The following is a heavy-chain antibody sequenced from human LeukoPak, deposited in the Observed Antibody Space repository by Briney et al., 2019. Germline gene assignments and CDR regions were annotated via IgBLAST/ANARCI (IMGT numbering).Heavy chain of an antibody. CDR1: GFTFSSYA. CDR3: ARHLSGVTGYTYGRGIDY. V-gene: IGHV3-7*01. J-gene: IGHJ4*02. Sequence: GGSLRLSCAASGFTFSSYAMHWVRQAPGKGLEWVANIKKDGSEKYYVDSVKGRFTISRDNAKKSLYLQMNSLRAEDTAVYYCARHLSGVTGYTYGRGIDYWGQGTLVTVSS. D-gene: IGHD5-18*01. CDR2: IKKDGSEK.